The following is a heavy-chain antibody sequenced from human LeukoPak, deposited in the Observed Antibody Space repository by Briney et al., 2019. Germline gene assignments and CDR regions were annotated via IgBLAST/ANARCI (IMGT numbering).Heavy chain of an antibody. CDR1: GYTFTGYY. J-gene: IGHJ4*02. Sequence: ASVKVSCKASGYTFTGYYMHWVRQAPGQGLEWMGWINPNSGGTNYAQKFQGRVTMTRDTSISTAYMELSRLRSDDTAVYYCARVPSTVTPFDYWGQGTLVTVSS. V-gene: IGHV1-2*02. CDR2: INPNSGGT. CDR3: ARVPSTVTPFDY. D-gene: IGHD4-17*01.